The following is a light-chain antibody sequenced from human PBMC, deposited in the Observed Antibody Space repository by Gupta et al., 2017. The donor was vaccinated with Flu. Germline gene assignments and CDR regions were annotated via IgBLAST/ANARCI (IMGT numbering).Light chain of an antibody. CDR1: SSNIGAGYD. Sequence: QSVLTQPPSLSRAPGQRVTISCTGSSSNIGAGYDVHWYQQLPGTAPKLLIYGNSNRPSGVPDRFSGSKSGTSAALAITGLQAEDEADYYCQSYDSSLSGWMFGGGTKLTVL. V-gene: IGLV1-40*01. J-gene: IGLJ3*02. CDR2: GNS. CDR3: QSYDSSLSGWM.